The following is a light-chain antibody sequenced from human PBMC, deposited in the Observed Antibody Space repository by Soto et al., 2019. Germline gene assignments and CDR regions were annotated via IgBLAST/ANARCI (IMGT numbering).Light chain of an antibody. V-gene: IGLV3-1*01. CDR1: KLGDKY. CDR2: QDS. J-gene: IGLJ1*01. CDR3: QAWDSSTGV. Sequence: SSELTQPPSVSVSPGQTASITCSGEKLGDKYASWYQQKPGQSPVLVIYQDSKRPSGISERFSGSNSGNTATLTISGTQAMDEADYYCQAWDSSTGVFGTGTKLTVL.